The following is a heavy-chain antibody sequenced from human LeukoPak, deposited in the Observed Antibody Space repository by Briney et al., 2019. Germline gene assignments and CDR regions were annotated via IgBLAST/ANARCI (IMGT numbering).Heavy chain of an antibody. D-gene: IGHD2-21*02. CDR3: ARVRGTALTAYPGYFDY. Sequence: ASVKVSCKASGYTFNSYGISWVRQAPGQGLEWMGWISIYTGNTKYGEKFQGRATMTRDTSTSTVYLEVRSLSSDDTAVYYCARVRGTALTAYPGYFDYWGQGTLVTVSS. J-gene: IGHJ4*02. V-gene: IGHV1-18*04. CDR2: ISIYTGNT. CDR1: GYTFNSYG.